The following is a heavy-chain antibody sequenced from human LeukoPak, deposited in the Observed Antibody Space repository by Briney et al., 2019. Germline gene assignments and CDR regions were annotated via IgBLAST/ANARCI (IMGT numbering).Heavy chain of an antibody. Sequence: SETLSLTCTVSSGSISTSNYYWGWVRQPPGKALEWIGNIFYSGSTYYSPSLKSRVTISLDTSRNQFSLKLNSVTAADTAVYYCARVDRRITISGVVIIFDYWGQGTLVTVSS. V-gene: IGHV4-39*07. CDR3: ARVDRRITISGVVIIFDY. CDR2: IFYSGST. J-gene: IGHJ4*02. D-gene: IGHD3-3*01. CDR1: SGSISTSNYY.